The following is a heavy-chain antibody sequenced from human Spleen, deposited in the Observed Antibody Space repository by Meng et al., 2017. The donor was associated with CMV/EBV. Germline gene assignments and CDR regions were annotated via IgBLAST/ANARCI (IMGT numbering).Heavy chain of an antibody. D-gene: IGHD3-3*01. J-gene: IGHJ6*02. CDR3: ARGGELRFLEWLPSYYYYGMDV. CDR1: GYRFTSNW. Sequence: GESLKISCRGSGYRFTSNWIGWVRQMPGKGLEWMGIIYPGDSDIRYSPSFQGQVTISADKSISTAYLQWSSLKASDTAMYYCARGGELRFLEWLPSYYYYGMDVWGQGTTVTVSS. V-gene: IGHV5-51*01. CDR2: IYPGDSDI.